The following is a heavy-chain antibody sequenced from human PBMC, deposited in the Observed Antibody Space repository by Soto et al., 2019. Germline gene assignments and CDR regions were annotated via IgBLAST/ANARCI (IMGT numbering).Heavy chain of an antibody. J-gene: IGHJ5*02. Sequence: QVQLQESGPGLVKPSETLSLTCTVSGGSVTSGTYFWNWVRQPPGKGLEWIGYISYSGNTDYNPSHKSRATISVDTSKTQFSLKLTSLTAAETAVYYCGRRNSGGNWFDPWGSGTLVTVSS. CDR3: GRRNSGGNWFDP. V-gene: IGHV4-61*01. CDR1: GGSVTSGTYF. D-gene: IGHD4-17*01. CDR2: ISYSGNT.